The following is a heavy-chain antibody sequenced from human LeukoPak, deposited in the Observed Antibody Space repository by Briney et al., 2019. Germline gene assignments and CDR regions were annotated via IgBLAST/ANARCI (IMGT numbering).Heavy chain of an antibody. CDR3: ARDQPGDTLSEY. V-gene: IGHV1-69*04. CDR2: IIPILGIA. CDR1: GGTFSSYA. Sequence: GASVKVSCKASGGTFSSYAISWVRQAPGQGLEWMGRIIPILGIANYAQKFQGRVTMTTDTSTSTAYMELRSLSPDDTAVYYCARDQPGDTLSEYWGQGTLVTVSS. D-gene: IGHD2-21*02. J-gene: IGHJ4*02.